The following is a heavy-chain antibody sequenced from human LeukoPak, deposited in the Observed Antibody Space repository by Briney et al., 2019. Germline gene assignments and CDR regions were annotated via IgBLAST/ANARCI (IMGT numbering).Heavy chain of an antibody. CDR3: ARAQLGYCSSTSCYRGGPGAFDI. CDR2: IYYSGSS. Sequence: SETLSLTCTVSGGSISDSIYYWGWIRQPPGKGLEWIGSIYYSGSSNYNPSLKSRVTISVDTSKNQFSLKLSSVTAADTAVYYCARAQLGYCSSTSCYRGGPGAFDIWGQGTMVTVSS. CDR1: GGSISDSIYY. V-gene: IGHV4-39*07. J-gene: IGHJ3*02. D-gene: IGHD2-2*02.